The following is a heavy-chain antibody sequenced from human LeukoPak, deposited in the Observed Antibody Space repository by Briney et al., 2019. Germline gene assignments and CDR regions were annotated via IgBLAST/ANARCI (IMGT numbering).Heavy chain of an antibody. J-gene: IGHJ4*02. V-gene: IGHV3-49*04. CDR3: TRDRPPYSASYSD. CDR2: IRSKAYGGTT. D-gene: IGHD1-26*01. CDR1: GFTFGDYA. Sequence: GGSLRLSCTASGFTFGDYAMSWVRQAPGKGLEWVGFIRSKAYGGTTEYAASVKGRFTISRDDSKSIAYLQMNSLKTEDTAVYYCTRDRPPYSASYSDWGQGTLVTVSS.